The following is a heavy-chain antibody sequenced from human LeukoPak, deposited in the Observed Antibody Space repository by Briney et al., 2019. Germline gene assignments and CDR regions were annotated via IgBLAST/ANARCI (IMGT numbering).Heavy chain of an antibody. CDR1: GGAISSYY. J-gene: IGHJ4*02. Sequence: PSETLSLTCTVSGGAISSYYWRWIRQPPGKGLEWIGYIYYSGSTNYNPSLKSRVTISVDTSKNQFSLKLSSVTAADTAVYYCARTQGIAAAGSFDYWGQGTLVTVSS. CDR2: IYYSGST. CDR3: ARTQGIAAAGSFDY. V-gene: IGHV4-59*08. D-gene: IGHD6-13*01.